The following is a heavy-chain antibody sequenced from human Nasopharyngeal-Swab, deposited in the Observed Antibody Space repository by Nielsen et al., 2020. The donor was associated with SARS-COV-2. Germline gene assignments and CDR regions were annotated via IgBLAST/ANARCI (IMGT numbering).Heavy chain of an antibody. D-gene: IGHD2-21*02. J-gene: IGHJ4*02. Sequence: SETLSLTCAVYGGSFSGYYWSWIRQPPGKGLEWIGEINHSGSTNYNPSLKSRVTISVDTSKNQFSLKLSSVTAADTALYYCARGPVVAYCGGDCYSEVILPGFDYWGQGTLGPVSS. CDR1: GGSFSGYY. CDR2: INHSGST. CDR3: ARGPVVAYCGGDCYSEVILPGFDY. V-gene: IGHV4-34*01.